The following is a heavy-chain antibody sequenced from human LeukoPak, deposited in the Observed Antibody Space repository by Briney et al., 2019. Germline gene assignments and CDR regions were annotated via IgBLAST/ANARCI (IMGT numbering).Heavy chain of an antibody. V-gene: IGHV3-23*01. CDR2: ISGDAGRT. CDR3: ATHSSRWYDHDAFDI. Sequence: GGSLRLSCAASGFTFSSYEMNWVRQAPGKGLEWVSGISGDAGRTYYADSVKGRFTIYRDNSKNTLYLQMNSLGAEDTAVYYCATHSSRWYDHDAFDIWGQGTMVTVSS. D-gene: IGHD6-19*01. CDR1: GFTFSSYE. J-gene: IGHJ3*02.